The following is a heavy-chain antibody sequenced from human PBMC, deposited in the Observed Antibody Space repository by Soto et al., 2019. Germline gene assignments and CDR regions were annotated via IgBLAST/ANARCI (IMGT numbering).Heavy chain of an antibody. V-gene: IGHV3-30*18. J-gene: IGHJ3*02. Sequence: GSLRLSCAASGFTFSSYGMHWVRQAPGKGLEWVAVISYDGSNKYYADSVKGRFTISRDNSKNTLYLQMNSLRAEDTAVYYCAKELYRGDFIWVSYLPRDAFVIWGQGIMVTVS. D-gene: IGHD3-16*02. CDR1: GFTFSSYG. CDR3: AKELYRGDFIWVSYLPRDAFVI. CDR2: ISYDGSNK.